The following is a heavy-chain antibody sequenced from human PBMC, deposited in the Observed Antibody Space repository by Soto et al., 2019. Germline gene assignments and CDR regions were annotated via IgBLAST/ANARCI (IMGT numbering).Heavy chain of an antibody. V-gene: IGHV4-59*01. J-gene: IGHJ4*02. CDR3: ARGSGYYDFWSGYYPYFDY. CDR1: GGSISRYY. D-gene: IGHD3-3*01. CDR2: IYYSGST. Sequence: SETLSLTCTVAGGSISRYYWSWIRQPPGKGLKWIGYIYYSGSTNYNPSLKSRVTISVDTSKNQFSLKLSSVTAADTAVYYCARGSGYYDFWSGYYPYFDYWGQGTLVTVSS.